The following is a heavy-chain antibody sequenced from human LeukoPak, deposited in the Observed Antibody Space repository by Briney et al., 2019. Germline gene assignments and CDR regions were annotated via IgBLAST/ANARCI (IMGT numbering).Heavy chain of an antibody. CDR2: MYHSGST. Sequence: PSETLSLTCSVSGYSISSAYYRGWIRQPPGKGLEWIGTMYHSGSTNYNPSLKSRVTISVDTSKNQFSLKLSSVTAADTAVYFCARGPYSYDSSGAFDIWGQGTVVTVSS. D-gene: IGHD3-22*01. J-gene: IGHJ3*02. CDR3: ARGPYSYDSSGAFDI. CDR1: GYSISSAYY. V-gene: IGHV4-38-2*02.